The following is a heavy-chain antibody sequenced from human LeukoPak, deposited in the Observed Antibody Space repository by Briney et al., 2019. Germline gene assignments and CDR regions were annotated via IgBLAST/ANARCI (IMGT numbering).Heavy chain of an antibody. CDR1: GFTFSTYW. D-gene: IGHD4-17*01. CDR3: ARLIMTPVN. Sequence: GGSLRLSCAASGFTFSTYWMSWVRQAPGKGLEWVGNIKKDGSEKYYVGSVKGRFTISRDNAKNSLYLQMNSLRAEDTAVYYCARLIMTPVNWGQGTLVTVSS. V-gene: IGHV3-7*01. CDR2: IKKDGSEK. J-gene: IGHJ4*02.